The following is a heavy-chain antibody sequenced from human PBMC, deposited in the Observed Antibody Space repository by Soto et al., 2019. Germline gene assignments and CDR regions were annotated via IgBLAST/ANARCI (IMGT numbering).Heavy chain of an antibody. CDR3: AKDIVPGGYGDVYYYYGMDV. CDR1: GFTFDDYA. D-gene: IGHD5-12*01. CDR2: ISWNSGSI. V-gene: IGHV3-9*01. J-gene: IGHJ6*02. Sequence: EVQLVESGGGLVQPGRSLRLSCAASGFTFDDYAMHWVRQAPGKGLEWVSGISWNSGSIGYADSVKGRFTISRDNAKNSLYLQMNSLRAEDTALYYCAKDIVPGGYGDVYYYYGMDVWGQGTTVTVSS.